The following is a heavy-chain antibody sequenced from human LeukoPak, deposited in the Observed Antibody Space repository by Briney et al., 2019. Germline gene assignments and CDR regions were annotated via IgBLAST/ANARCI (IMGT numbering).Heavy chain of an antibody. D-gene: IGHD1-26*01. CDR1: GFSFDDYG. J-gene: IGHJ4*02. CDR3: ARGRGSYSPYYFDY. V-gene: IGHV3-20*04. CDR2: INWNGGST. Sequence: PGGSLRLSCAASGFSFDDYGMSWVRQPPGKGLECVSGINWNGGSTGYADSVKGRFTISRDNAKNSLYLQMNSLRAEDTALYYCARGRGSYSPYYFDYWGQGTLVTVSS.